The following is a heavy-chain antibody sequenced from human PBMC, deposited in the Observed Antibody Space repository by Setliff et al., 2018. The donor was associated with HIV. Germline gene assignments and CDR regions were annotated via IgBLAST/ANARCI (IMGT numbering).Heavy chain of an antibody. V-gene: IGHV4-4*02. CDR3: VRNYEWALGT. J-gene: IGHJ5*02. CDR2: VCQRGGI. CDR1: GDSIDSPHC. D-gene: IGHD3-3*01. Sequence: PSETLSLTCTVSGDSIDSPHCWSWVRQSLEKGLEWIGEVCQRGGINYYPFFWSRAIISMDEPRSYFSLRLTSVTAADTAIYFCVRNYEWALGTWGQGRLVTVSS.